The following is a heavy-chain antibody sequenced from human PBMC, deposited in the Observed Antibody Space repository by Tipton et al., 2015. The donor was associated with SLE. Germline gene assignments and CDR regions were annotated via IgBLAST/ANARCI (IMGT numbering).Heavy chain of an antibody. CDR2: IYNSGTT. J-gene: IGHJ4*02. D-gene: IGHD2-15*01. Sequence: RSLRLSCTVSGGSITTSGYYWTWIRQHPGKGLEWIGYIYNSGTTYYNPSLKSRVSISIDTSKKQFSLKLSSVTAADTAVYYCAREWQDKSAYLDYWGQGTLVTVSS. CDR3: AREWQDKSAYLDY. CDR1: GGSITTSGYY. V-gene: IGHV4-31*03.